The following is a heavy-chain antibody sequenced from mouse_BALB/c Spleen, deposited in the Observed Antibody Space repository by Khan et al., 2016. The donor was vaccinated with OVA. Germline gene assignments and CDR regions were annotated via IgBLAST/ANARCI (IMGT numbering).Heavy chain of an antibody. CDR3: ATIFYSKRYYAMDY. CDR1: GFSLTNYG. CDR2: IWAGGST. V-gene: IGHV2-9*02. Sequence: QVQLKQSGPGLVAPSQSLSITCTVSGFSLTNYGVNWVRQPPGKGLEWLGVIWAGGSTNYNSALMSRLSISKDKSKSQVFLKMNSLQTDDTAMYYCATIFYSKRYYAMDYWGQGTSVTVSS. D-gene: IGHD2-5*01. J-gene: IGHJ4*01.